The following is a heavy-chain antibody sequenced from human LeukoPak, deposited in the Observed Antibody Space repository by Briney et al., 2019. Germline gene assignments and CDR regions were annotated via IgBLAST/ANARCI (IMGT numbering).Heavy chain of an antibody. CDR2: VNPDGGST. V-gene: IGHV3-74*01. D-gene: IGHD3-3*01. J-gene: IGHJ4*02. Sequence: GGSLRLSCAASGFTFNRYWMHWVRPAPGGGLVWVSHVNPDGGSTSYADSVKGRFTISRDNAKDTLFLQMNSLRAEDTAIYYCARERYYDFRSGYRPHFDCWGKGSLVTVSS. CDR1: GFTFNRYW. CDR3: ARERYYDFRSGYRPHFDC.